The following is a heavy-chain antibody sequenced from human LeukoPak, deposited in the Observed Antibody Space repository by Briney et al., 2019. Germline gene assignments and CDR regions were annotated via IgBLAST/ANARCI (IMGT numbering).Heavy chain of an antibody. D-gene: IGHD2-15*01. CDR1: GGSINSNY. J-gene: IGHJ6*02. CDR3: ARDIVGTYGMDV. CDR2: IYYSGST. Sequence: SETLSLTCTVSGGSINSNYWNWIRQPPGKGLEWIGHIYYSGSTNYSPSLNSRVTISLDTSKNQFSLEMRSVTAADTAVCYCARDIVGTYGMDVWGQGTSVTVSS. V-gene: IGHV4-59*01.